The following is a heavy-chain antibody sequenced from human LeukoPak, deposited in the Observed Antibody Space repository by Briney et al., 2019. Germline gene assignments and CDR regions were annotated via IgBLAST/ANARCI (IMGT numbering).Heavy chain of an antibody. CDR3: ARELYYYDSSGYSGDDGFDY. Sequence: PSETLSLTCTVSGGSISSSSYYWGWIRQPPGKGLEWIGSIYYSGSTYYNPSLKSRVTISVDTSKNQFSLKLSSVTAADTAVYYCARELYYYDSSGYSGDDGFDYWGQGTLVTVSS. D-gene: IGHD3-22*01. CDR2: IYYSGST. CDR1: GGSISSSSYY. V-gene: IGHV4-39*07. J-gene: IGHJ4*02.